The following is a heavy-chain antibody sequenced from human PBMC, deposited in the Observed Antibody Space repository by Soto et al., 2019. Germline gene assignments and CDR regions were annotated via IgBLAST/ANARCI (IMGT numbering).Heavy chain of an antibody. CDR3: ARDPVGAPRFDY. Sequence: SETLSLTCTVSGGSISSGGYYWSWIRQHPGKGLEWIGYIYYSGSTYYNPSLKSRVTISVDTSKNQFSLKLSSVTAADTAVYYCARDPVGAPRFDYWGQGTLVTVSS. D-gene: IGHD1-26*01. V-gene: IGHV4-31*03. J-gene: IGHJ4*02. CDR2: IYYSGST. CDR1: GGSISSGGYY.